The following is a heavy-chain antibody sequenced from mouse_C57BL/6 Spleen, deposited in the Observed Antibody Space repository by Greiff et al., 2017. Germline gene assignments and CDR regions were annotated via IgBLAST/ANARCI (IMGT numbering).Heavy chain of an antibody. V-gene: IGHV1-18*01. CDR1: GYTFTDYN. D-gene: IGHD1-1*01. CDR2: INPNNGGT. CDR3: ARSNYGSRRYYFDY. Sequence: EVQLQQSGPELVKPGASVKIPCKASGYTFTDYNMDWVKQSHGKSLEWIGDINPNNGGTIYNQKFKGKATLTVDKSSSTAYMELRSLTSEDTAVYYCARSNYGSRRYYFDYWGQGTTLTVSS. J-gene: IGHJ2*01.